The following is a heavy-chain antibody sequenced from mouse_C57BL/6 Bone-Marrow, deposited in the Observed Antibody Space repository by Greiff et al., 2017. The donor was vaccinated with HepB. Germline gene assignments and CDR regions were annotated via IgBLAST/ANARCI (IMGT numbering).Heavy chain of an antibody. D-gene: IGHD2-4*01. CDR3: ARHGGLRRFYAMDY. V-gene: IGHV2-6-1*01. CDR1: GFSLTSYG. Sequence: VQLKESGPGLVAPSQSLSITCTVSGFSLTSYGVHWVRQPPGKGLEWLVVIWSDGSTTYNSALKSRLSISKDNSKSQVFLKMNSLQTDDTAMYYCARHGGLRRFYAMDYWGQGTSVTVSS. CDR2: IWSDGST. J-gene: IGHJ4*01.